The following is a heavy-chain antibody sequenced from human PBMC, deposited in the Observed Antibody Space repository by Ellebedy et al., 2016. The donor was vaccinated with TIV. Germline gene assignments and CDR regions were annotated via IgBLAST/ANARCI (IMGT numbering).Heavy chain of an antibody. CDR2: IYTSGST. CDR3: ARGSPGGSWYQIDY. CDR1: GGSISSYY. Sequence: SETLSLTCTVSGGSISSYYWSWIRQPAGKGLEWIGRIYTSGSTNYNPSLKSRVTISVDASKDQFSLKLTSVTAADTAVYYCARGSPGGSWYQIDYWGQGTLVTVSS. V-gene: IGHV4-4*07. J-gene: IGHJ4*02. D-gene: IGHD6-13*01.